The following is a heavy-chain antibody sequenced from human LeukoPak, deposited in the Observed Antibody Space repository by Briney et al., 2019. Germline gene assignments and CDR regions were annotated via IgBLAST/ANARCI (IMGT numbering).Heavy chain of an antibody. CDR3: ARVTDGYNYVFDS. CDR1: GLTFSSYE. CDR2: VRVDGSNI. D-gene: IGHD5-24*01. V-gene: IGHV3-30*02. Sequence: GGSVRLSCAAAGLTFSSYEMKWVRQAPGGGRGWVAFVRVDGSNIYYADSVTGRFTIFRDPSTNTLSLQMSSLRAEDTAVYYCARVTDGYNYVFDSWGQGTLVSVS. J-gene: IGHJ4*02.